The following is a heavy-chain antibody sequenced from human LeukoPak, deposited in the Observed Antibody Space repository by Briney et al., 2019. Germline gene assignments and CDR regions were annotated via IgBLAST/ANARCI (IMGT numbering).Heavy chain of an antibody. D-gene: IGHD6-13*01. Sequence: PGGSLRPSCAASGFTFSNAWMSWVRQAPGKGLEWVGRIKSKTDGGTTDYAAPVKGRFTISRDDSKNTLYLQMNSLKTEDTAVYYCTTDSGHIAAAGTSGYWGQGTLVTVSS. CDR2: IKSKTDGGTT. CDR3: TTDSGHIAAAGTSGY. CDR1: GFTFSNAW. V-gene: IGHV3-15*01. J-gene: IGHJ4*02.